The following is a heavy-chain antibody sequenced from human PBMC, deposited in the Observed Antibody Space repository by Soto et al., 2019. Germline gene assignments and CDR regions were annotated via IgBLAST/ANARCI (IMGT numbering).Heavy chain of an antibody. CDR2: ISGSGGST. Sequence: EVQLLESGGGLVQPGGSLRLSCAASGFTFSSYGMSWVRQAPGKGLEWVSGISGSGGSTYYADSVKGRFTISRDNSETTRYSQMKSLSAEATAVYDCAKKGQGAYHLESWGQGTLFTVSS. CDR1: GFTFSSYG. CDR3: AKKGQGAYHLES. D-gene: IGHD2-2*01. J-gene: IGHJ4*02. V-gene: IGHV3-23*01.